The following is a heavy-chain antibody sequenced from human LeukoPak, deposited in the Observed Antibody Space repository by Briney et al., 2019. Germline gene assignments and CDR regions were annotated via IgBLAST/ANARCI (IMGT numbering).Heavy chain of an antibody. CDR1: GFTFSTYE. Sequence: SGGSLRLSCAASGFTFSTYEMNWVRQAPGKGLEWVSYISTSGTTMYYADSVKGRFTISRDNAKYSLFLQMNSLRAEDTAVYYCARENFYDNSGYTTWGQGTLVTVSS. V-gene: IGHV3-48*03. CDR3: ARENFYDNSGYTT. D-gene: IGHD3-22*01. J-gene: IGHJ4*02. CDR2: ISTSGTTM.